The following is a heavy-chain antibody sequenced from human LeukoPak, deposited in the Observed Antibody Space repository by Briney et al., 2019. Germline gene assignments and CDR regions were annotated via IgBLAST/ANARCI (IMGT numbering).Heavy chain of an antibody. CDR2: ISSSSSYI. V-gene: IGHV3-21*01. Sequence: GGSLRLSCAASGFTFSSYAMSWVRQAPGKGLEWVSSISSSSSYIYYADSVKGRFTISRDNAKNSLYLQMNSLRAEDTAVYYCARDGLTDGIFGVVIMVKYFDYWGQGTLVTVSS. CDR3: ARDGLTDGIFGVVIMVKYFDY. D-gene: IGHD3-3*01. CDR1: GFTFSSYA. J-gene: IGHJ4*02.